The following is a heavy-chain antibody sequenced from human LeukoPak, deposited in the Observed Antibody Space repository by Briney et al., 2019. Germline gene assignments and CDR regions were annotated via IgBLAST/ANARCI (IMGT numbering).Heavy chain of an antibody. D-gene: IGHD1-14*01. CDR1: GFIFSNYA. CDR3: ARDAVTYASSFDL. J-gene: IGHJ4*02. Sequence: GGSLRLSCAASGFIFSNYAMSWVRQAPGKGLEWVSAIDSTGAYTWYADSVEGRLTISKDSSKTILYLQMNSLRAEDTAVYFCARDAVTYASSFDLWGQGTLVTVSS. CDR2: IDSTGAYT. V-gene: IGHV3-23*01.